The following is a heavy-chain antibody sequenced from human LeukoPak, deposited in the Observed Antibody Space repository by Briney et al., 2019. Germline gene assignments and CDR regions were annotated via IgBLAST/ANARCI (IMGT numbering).Heavy chain of an antibody. D-gene: IGHD6-13*01. Sequence: VASVKVSCKASGSTFTSYGISWVRQAPGQGLEWMGWISAYNGNTNYAQKLQGRVTMTTDTSTSAAYMELRSLRSDDTAVYYCASVAAAGTGAFDIWGQGTMVTVSS. J-gene: IGHJ3*02. V-gene: IGHV1-18*01. CDR1: GSTFTSYG. CDR2: ISAYNGNT. CDR3: ASVAAAGTGAFDI.